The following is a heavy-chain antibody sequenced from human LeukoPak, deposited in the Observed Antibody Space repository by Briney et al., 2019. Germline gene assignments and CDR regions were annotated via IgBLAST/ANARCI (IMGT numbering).Heavy chain of an antibody. J-gene: IGHJ4*02. CDR1: GGSISSGSYY. D-gene: IGHD6-13*01. CDR3: ARQSSSRHFDY. V-gene: IGHV4-61*02. Sequence: SQTLSLTCTVSGGSISSGSYYWSCIRQPAGKGLEGIGRIYTSGSTNYNPSIKSRVNISVDTSKNQFSLKLSSVAAADTAVYYCARQSSSRHFDYWGQGTLVTVSS. CDR2: IYTSGST.